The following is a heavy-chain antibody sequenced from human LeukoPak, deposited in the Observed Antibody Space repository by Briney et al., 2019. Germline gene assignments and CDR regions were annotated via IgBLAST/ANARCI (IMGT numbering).Heavy chain of an antibody. D-gene: IGHD3-3*01. CDR3: ARGTWSGYYYFDY. J-gene: IGHJ4*02. CDR2: IYYSGST. CDR1: GGSISSYY. V-gene: IGHV4-59*01. Sequence: SETLSLTCTVSGGSISSYYWSWIRQPPGKGLEWIGYIYYSGSTNYNPSLKSRVTISVDTSKNQFSLMLSSVTAADTAVYYCARGTWSGYYYFDYWGQGTLVTVSS.